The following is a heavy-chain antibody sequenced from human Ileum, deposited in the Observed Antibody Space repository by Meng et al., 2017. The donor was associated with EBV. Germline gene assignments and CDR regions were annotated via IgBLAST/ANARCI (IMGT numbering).Heavy chain of an antibody. V-gene: IGHV4-4*02. D-gene: IGHD6-19*01. Sequence: QVQLQDEGPGLVNPSWTLSLTWPVSGGSISSSNWWSWVRPPPGKGLEWIGEIYHSGSTNYNPFLKSRVTISVDKSKNQFSLNLSSVTAADTAVYYCARVGQWLPIDYWGQGTLVTVSS. CDR2: IYHSGST. CDR3: ARVGQWLPIDY. CDR1: GGSISSSNW. J-gene: IGHJ4*02.